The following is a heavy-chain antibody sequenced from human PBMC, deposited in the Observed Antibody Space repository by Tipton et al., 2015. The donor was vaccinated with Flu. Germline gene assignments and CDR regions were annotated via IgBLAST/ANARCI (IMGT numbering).Heavy chain of an antibody. J-gene: IGHJ4*02. Sequence: TLSLTCAVYGGSFSGYYWSWIRQPPGKGLEWIGEINHSGSTNYNPSLKSRVTISVDTSKNQFSLKLSSVTAADTAVYYCARGLYPGPVVEAATNFDYWGQGTLVTVSS. CDR2: INHSGST. CDR3: ARGLYPGPVVEAATNFDY. CDR1: GGSFSGYY. D-gene: IGHD2-15*01. V-gene: IGHV4-34*01.